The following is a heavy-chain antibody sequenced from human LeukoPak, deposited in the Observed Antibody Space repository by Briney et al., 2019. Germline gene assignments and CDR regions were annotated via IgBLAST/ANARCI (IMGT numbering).Heavy chain of an antibody. V-gene: IGHV3-15*07. D-gene: IGHD2-2*01. Sequence: PGGSLRLSCAASGFTFSSYGMHWVRQAPGKGLEWVGRIKSKTDGGTADYAAPVKGRFTISRDDSKNMLHLQINSLKTEDTAVYYCTTVACTSTTCYVDYWGQGTLVTVSS. CDR2: IKSKTDGGTA. CDR1: GFTFSSYG. J-gene: IGHJ4*02. CDR3: TTVACTSTTCYVDY.